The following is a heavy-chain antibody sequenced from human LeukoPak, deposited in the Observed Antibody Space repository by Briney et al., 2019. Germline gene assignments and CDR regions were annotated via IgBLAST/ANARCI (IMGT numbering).Heavy chain of an antibody. CDR1: GGSISSSSYY. J-gene: IGHJ5*02. CDR2: IYYSGST. Sequence: SETLSLTCTVSGGSISSSSYYWGWIRQPPGKGLEWIGSIYYSGSTYYNPSLKSRVTISVDSSKNQFSLKLSSVTAADTAVYYCARQALFASIPDWFDPWGQGTLVTVSS. CDR3: ARQALFASIPDWFDP. V-gene: IGHV4-39*01. D-gene: IGHD5-12*01.